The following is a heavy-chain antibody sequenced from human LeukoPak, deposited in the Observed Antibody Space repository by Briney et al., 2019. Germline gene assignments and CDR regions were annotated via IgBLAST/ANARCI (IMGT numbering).Heavy chain of an antibody. D-gene: IGHD6-19*01. CDR2: ISSSGSTI. CDR3: AKVGFSSGWTSDY. J-gene: IGHJ4*02. CDR1: GFTFSDYY. V-gene: IGHV3-11*01. Sequence: GGSLRLSCAASGFTFSDYYMSWIRQAPGKGPEWVSYISSSGSTIYYADSVKGRFTISRDNAKNSLYLQMNSLRAEDTAVYYCAKVGFSSGWTSDYWGQGTLVTVSS.